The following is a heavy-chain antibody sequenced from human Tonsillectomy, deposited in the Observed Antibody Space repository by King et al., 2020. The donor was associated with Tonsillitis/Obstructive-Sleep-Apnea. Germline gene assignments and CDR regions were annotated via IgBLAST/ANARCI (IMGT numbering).Heavy chain of an antibody. CDR3: AKGLGYCSSTSCYGFDY. D-gene: IGHD2-2*01. CDR1: GGSISSSSYY. CDR2: LYYSGST. J-gene: IGHJ4*02. Sequence: LQLQESGPGLVKPSETLSLTCTVSGGSISSSSYYWGWIRQPPGKGLEWIGSLYYSGSTYYNPSLKSRVTISVDTSKNQFSLKLSSVTAADTAVYYCAKGLGYCSSTSCYGFDYWGQGTLVTVSS. V-gene: IGHV4-39*01.